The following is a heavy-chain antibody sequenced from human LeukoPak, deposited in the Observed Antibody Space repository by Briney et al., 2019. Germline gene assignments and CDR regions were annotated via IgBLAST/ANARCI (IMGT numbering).Heavy chain of an antibody. CDR1: GGSISSSNW. V-gene: IGHV4-4*02. CDR3: ARDNDRTYYYGSGSYYNLYYFDY. D-gene: IGHD3-10*01. J-gene: IGHJ4*02. CDR2: IYHSGST. Sequence: SETLSLTCAVSGGSISSSNWWSWVRQPPGKGLEWIGEIYHSGSTNYNPSLKSRVTISVDKSKNQLSLKLSSVTAADTAVYYYARDNDRTYYYGSGSYYNLYYFDYWGQGTLVTVSS.